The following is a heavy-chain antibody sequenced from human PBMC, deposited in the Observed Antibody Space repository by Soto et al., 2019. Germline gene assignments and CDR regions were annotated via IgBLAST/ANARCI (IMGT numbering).Heavy chain of an antibody. Sequence: QDQLVQSGAEVKKPGASVTVSCKASGYSFTNYGITWVRQAPGQGLEWMGWISGFNVNTLYAQKLQGRVTMTTDASTRTAYMELRSLRSDDTAVYYCARDRGVAPPVAGNTHYYYYMDVWGKGTTVTVSS. D-gene: IGHD6-19*01. J-gene: IGHJ6*03. CDR1: GYSFTNYG. CDR3: ARDRGVAPPVAGNTHYYYYMDV. CDR2: ISGFNVNT. V-gene: IGHV1-18*01.